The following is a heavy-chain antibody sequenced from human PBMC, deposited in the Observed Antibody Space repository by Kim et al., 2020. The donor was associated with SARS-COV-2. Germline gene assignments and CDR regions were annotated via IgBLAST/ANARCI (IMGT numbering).Heavy chain of an antibody. J-gene: IGHJ4*02. D-gene: IGHD3-22*01. V-gene: IGHV3-33*06. Sequence: GGSLRLSCAASGFTFSSYGMHWVRQAPGKGLEWVAVIWYDGSNIYYADSVKGRFTISRDNSKNTLYLQMNSLRAEDTAVYYCAKEGRYYDSSGYPDYWGQGTLVTVSS. CDR3: AKEGRYYDSSGYPDY. CDR2: IWYDGSNI. CDR1: GFTFSSYG.